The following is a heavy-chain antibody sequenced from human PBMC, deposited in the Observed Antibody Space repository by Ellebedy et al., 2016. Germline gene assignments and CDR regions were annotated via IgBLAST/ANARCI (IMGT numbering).Heavy chain of an antibody. Sequence: SETLSLXXDVYGGSSGYYWSWIRQPPGKGLEWIGEVSHSGSSNYNPSLKSRVSMSVDTSKSHLSLNLHSVTAADTATYFCARGEIDYYGSGSYFPFDRWGQGTLVTVSS. CDR1: GGSSGYY. D-gene: IGHD3-10*01. J-gene: IGHJ4*02. CDR2: VSHSGSS. V-gene: IGHV4-34*01. CDR3: ARGEIDYYGSGSYFPFDR.